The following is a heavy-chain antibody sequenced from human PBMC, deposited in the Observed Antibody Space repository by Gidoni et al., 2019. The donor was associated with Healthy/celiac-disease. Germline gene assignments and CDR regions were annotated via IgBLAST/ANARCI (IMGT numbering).Heavy chain of an antibody. D-gene: IGHD4-17*01. V-gene: IGHV1-69*01. CDR3: AHCTVTRIGAFDI. CDR2: IIPIFGTA. J-gene: IGHJ3*02. CDR1: GGPSSSYA. Sequence: QVQLVQSGAEVKKPGSPVKVSCTASGGPSSSYAISWVRQAPGQGLEWMGGIIPIFGTANYAQKFQGRVTITADESTSTAYMELSSLRSEDTAVYYCAHCTVTRIGAFDIWGQGTMVTVSS.